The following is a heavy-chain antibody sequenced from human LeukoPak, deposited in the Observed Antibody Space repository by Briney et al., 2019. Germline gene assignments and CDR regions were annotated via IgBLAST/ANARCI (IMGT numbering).Heavy chain of an antibody. J-gene: IGHJ4*02. CDR1: GYTFTSYY. Sequence: GASVKVSCKASGYTFTSYYMHWVRQAPGQGLEWMGIINPSGGSTSYAQKFQGRVTMTRDMSTSTVYMELSSLRSEDTAVYYCARDLKRGYSSGRYSWSTGSSNDYWGQGTLVTVSS. V-gene: IGHV1-46*01. CDR2: INPSGGST. CDR3: ARDLKRGYSSGRYSWSTGSSNDY. D-gene: IGHD6-19*01.